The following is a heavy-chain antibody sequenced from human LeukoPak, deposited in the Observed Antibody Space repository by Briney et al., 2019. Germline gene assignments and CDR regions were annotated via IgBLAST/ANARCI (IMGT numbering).Heavy chain of an antibody. V-gene: IGHV4-38-2*01. D-gene: IGHD1-7*01. CDR1: GYSISSGYY. CDR3: ARVRPGTTDFDY. CDR2: IYHSGST. J-gene: IGHJ4*02. Sequence: SETLSLTCAVSGYSISSGYYWGWIRQPPGKGLEWIGSIYHSGSTYYNPSLKSRVTISVDTSKNQFSLKLSSVPAADTAVYYCARVRPGTTDFDYWGQGTLVTVSS.